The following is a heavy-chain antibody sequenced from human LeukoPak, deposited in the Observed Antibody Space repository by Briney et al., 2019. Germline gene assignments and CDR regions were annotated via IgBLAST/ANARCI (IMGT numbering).Heavy chain of an antibody. CDR3: ASGYSSSYGY. D-gene: IGHD6-13*01. CDR2: IYYSGST. V-gene: IGHV4-61*01. CDR1: GGSVSSGRYY. J-gene: IGHJ4*02. Sequence: SETLSLTCTVSGGSVSSGRYYWSWIRQPPGKGLEWIGYIYYSGSTNYNPSLKSRVTISEDTSKNQFSLKLNSVTAADTAMYYCASGYSSSYGYWGQGTLVTVSS.